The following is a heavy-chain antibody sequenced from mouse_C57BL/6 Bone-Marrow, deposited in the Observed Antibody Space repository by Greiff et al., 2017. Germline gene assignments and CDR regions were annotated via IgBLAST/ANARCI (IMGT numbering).Heavy chain of an antibody. CDR1: GFTFSSYG. V-gene: IGHV5-6*01. Sequence: EVQVVESGGDLVKPGGSLKLSCAASGFTFSSYGMSWVRQTPDKRLEWVATISSGGSYTYYPDSVKGRFTISRDNAKNTLYLQMSSLKSEDTSMYYCASLYSGYVHAMEYWGQGTSVTFSS. D-gene: IGHD2-2*01. CDR2: ISSGGSYT. CDR3: ASLYSGYVHAMEY. J-gene: IGHJ4*01.